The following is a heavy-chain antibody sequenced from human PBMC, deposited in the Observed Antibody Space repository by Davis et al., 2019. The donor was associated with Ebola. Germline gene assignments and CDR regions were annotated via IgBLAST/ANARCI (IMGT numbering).Heavy chain of an antibody. CDR2: INTKTGNP. CDR3: AREPYSSSWDPFDY. J-gene: IGHJ4*02. CDR1: GYTFTSYA. Sequence: ASVKVSCKASGYTFTSYAMNWVRQAPGQGLDWMGCINTKTGNPTYAQGFTGRFVFSLDTSVSTAFLQISSLKAEDTAFYYCAREPYSSSWDPFDYWGQGTLVTVSS. V-gene: IGHV7-4-1*02. D-gene: IGHD6-13*01.